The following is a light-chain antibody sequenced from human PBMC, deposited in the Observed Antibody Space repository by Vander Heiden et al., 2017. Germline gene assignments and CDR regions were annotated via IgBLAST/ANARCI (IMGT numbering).Light chain of an antibody. Sequence: QAVLTQPSSLSASPGASASRTCTLRSGLIVATYRIYWYQQKPGSPPQYLLRYKSDSDQQQGSGVPSRFSGSKDASANAGILLISGLQSEDEADYYCMIWHSSAWVFGGGTKLTVL. CDR3: MIWHSSAWV. V-gene: IGLV5-45*03. CDR1: SGLIVATYR. J-gene: IGLJ3*02. CDR2: YKSDSDQ.